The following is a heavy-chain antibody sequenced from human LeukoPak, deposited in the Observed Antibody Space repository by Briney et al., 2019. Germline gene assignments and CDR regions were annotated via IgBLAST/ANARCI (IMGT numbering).Heavy chain of an antibody. J-gene: IGHJ5*02. Sequence: GGSLRLSCAASGFTFSGRWMSWLRQAPGKGLEWVASINQDGTDKYYVDSVKGRFTISRDNAKNSLYLQMNSLRAEDTAVYYCAREIVGTHKSRFDPWGQGTLVTVSS. V-gene: IGHV3-7*03. CDR3: AREIVGTHKSRFDP. D-gene: IGHD1-26*01. CDR1: GFTFSGRW. CDR2: INQDGTDK.